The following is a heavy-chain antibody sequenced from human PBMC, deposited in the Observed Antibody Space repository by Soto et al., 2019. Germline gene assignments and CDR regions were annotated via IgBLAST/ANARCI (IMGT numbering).Heavy chain of an antibody. CDR3: SLPGDILTGYHNFDY. CDR1: GFTFSSYS. Sequence: PGGSLRLSCAASGFTFSSYSINWVRQAPGKGLEWVSSISSSSSYIYYADSVKGRFTISRDNAKNSLYLQMNSLRAEDTAVYYCSLPGDILTGYHNFDYWGQGTLVTVS. D-gene: IGHD3-9*01. V-gene: IGHV3-21*01. J-gene: IGHJ4*02. CDR2: ISSSSSYI.